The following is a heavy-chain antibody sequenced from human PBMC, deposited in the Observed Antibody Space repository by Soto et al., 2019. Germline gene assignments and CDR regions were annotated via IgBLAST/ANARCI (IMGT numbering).Heavy chain of an antibody. CDR1: ADSLNSDKYY. CDR2: IYYRGNA. V-gene: IGHV4-39*01. Sequence: TPSPTCAFSADSLNSDKYYWGFFLPPPRKGLEWIGSIYYRGNAYYNPSLQTRVTISLDKSKSQFSLKLNSVTAADSAVYFCARLEGLATISYYFDFWGPGALVTVSS. D-gene: IGHD3-9*01. CDR3: ARLEGLATISYYFDF. J-gene: IGHJ4*02.